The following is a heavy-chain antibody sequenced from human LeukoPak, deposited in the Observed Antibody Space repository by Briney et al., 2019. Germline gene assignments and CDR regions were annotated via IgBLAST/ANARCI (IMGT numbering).Heavy chain of an antibody. J-gene: IGHJ3*02. CDR2: ISGSGGST. CDR1: GFTFSDYY. CDR3: AKGVVVTYDAFDI. Sequence: GGSLRPSCAASGFTFSDYYMSWIRQAPGKGLEWVSAISGSGGSTYYADSVKGRFTISRDNSKNTLYLQMNSLRAEDTAVYYCAKGVVVTYDAFDIWGQGTMVTVSS. D-gene: IGHD3-22*01. V-gene: IGHV3-23*01.